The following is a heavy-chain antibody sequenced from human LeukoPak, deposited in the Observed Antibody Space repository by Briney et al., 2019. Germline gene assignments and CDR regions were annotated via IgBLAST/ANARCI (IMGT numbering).Heavy chain of an antibody. V-gene: IGHV1-2*02. J-gene: IGHJ4*02. Sequence: GASVKVSCKASGYTFTSYGISWVRQAPGQGLEWMGWINPNSGGTNYAQKFQGRVTMTRDTSISTAYMELSRLRSDDTAVYYCARVPGIAAAEIDYWGQGTLVTVSS. CDR1: GYTFTSYG. CDR3: ARVPGIAAAEIDY. CDR2: INPNSGGT. D-gene: IGHD6-13*01.